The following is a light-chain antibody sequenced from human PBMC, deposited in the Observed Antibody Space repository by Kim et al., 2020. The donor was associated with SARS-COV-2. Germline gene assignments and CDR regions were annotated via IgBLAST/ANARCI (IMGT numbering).Light chain of an antibody. CDR1: QGISSY. V-gene: IGKV1-8*01. CDR2: AAS. Sequence: AIRITQSPSSLSASTGDRVTITCRASQGISSYLAWYQQKPGKAPKRLIYAASTLQSGVPSRFSGSGSGTDFTLTISCLQSEDFATYYCQQYYRYPVAFGQGTKVDIK. CDR3: QQYYRYPVA. J-gene: IGKJ1*01.